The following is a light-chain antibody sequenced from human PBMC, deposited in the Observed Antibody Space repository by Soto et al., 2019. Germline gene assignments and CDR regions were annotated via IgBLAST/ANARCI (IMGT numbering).Light chain of an antibody. Sequence: QSVLTQPASVSGSPGQSITISCTGTSSDVGGYSYVSWYQQHPGKAPKLMIYEVSNRPSGVSNRFSGSKSGNTASLTISGLQAEDEADYYCGSYTSSSAPYVFGTGTKLTVL. CDR3: GSYTSSSAPYV. CDR2: EVS. CDR1: SSDVGGYSY. J-gene: IGLJ1*01. V-gene: IGLV2-14*01.